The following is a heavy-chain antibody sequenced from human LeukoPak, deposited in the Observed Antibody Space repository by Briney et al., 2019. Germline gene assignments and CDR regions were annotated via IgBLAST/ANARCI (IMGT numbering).Heavy chain of an antibody. CDR2: IIPILGIA. CDR1: GGTFITYA. Sequence: SVKVSCKASGGTFITYAISWVRQAPGQGLEWMGRIIPILGIANYAQKFQGRVTITADKSTSTAYMELSSLRSEDTAVYYCAREGYCSSTSCSNYYYYGMDVWGQGTTVTVSS. V-gene: IGHV1-69*04. D-gene: IGHD2-2*01. CDR3: AREGYCSSTSCSNYYYYGMDV. J-gene: IGHJ6*02.